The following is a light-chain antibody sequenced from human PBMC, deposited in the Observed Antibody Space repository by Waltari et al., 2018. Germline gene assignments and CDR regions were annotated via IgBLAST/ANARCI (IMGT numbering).Light chain of an antibody. CDR1: SSDVGSSNL. V-gene: IGLV2-23*01. CDR3: CSYAGASTVV. Sequence: QSALTQPASVSGSPGQSITISCTGTSSDVGSSNLVSWYQHHPGKAPKLLIYGGNTRPSGVSIRFSGSKSGKTASLTISGLQAEDEADYYCCSYAGASTVVFGGGTRVTVL. CDR2: GGN. J-gene: IGLJ2*01.